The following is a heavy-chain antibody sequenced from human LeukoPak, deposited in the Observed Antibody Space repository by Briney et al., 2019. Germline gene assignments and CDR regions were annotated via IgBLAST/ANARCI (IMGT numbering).Heavy chain of an antibody. J-gene: IGHJ4*02. Sequence: PSETLSLTCAVYGGSFSGYYWSWIRQPPGKGLEWIGEINHSGSTNYNPSLKSRVTISVDTSKNQFSLKLSSVTAADTAVYHCAGYYYDSSGVGDYWGQGTLVTVSS. CDR2: INHSGST. CDR1: GGSFSGYY. V-gene: IGHV4-34*01. CDR3: AGYYYDSSGVGDY. D-gene: IGHD3-22*01.